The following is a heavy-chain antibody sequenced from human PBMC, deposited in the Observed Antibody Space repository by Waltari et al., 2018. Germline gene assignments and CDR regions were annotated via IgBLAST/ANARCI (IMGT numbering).Heavy chain of an antibody. CDR1: GYTLPELS. J-gene: IGHJ6*02. CDR2: FDPEDGET. D-gene: IGHD6-6*01. Sequence: QVQLVQSGAEVKKPGASVKVSCKVSGYTLPELSMHWVRQAPGKGLEWMGGFDPEDGETIYAQKFQGRVTMTEDTSTDTAYMELSSLRSEDTAVYYCATSRIAARSNYYYYGMDVWGQGTTVTVSS. V-gene: IGHV1-24*01. CDR3: ATSRIAARSNYYYYGMDV.